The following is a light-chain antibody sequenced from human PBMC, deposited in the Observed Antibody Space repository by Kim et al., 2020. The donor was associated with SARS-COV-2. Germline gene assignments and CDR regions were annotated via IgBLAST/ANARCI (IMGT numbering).Light chain of an antibody. CDR3: QQYYSTPYT. J-gene: IGKJ2*01. V-gene: IGKV4-1*01. CDR1: QSVLYSSNNQKY. Sequence: RATINCKSSQSVLYSSNNQKYLAWYQQKPGQPPKLLIYWASTREYGVPDRFSGSGSGTDFTLTISSLQAEDVAVYYCQQYYSTPYTFGQGTKLEIK. CDR2: WAS.